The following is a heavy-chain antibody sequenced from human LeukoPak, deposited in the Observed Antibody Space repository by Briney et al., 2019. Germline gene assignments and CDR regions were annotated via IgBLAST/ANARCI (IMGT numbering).Heavy chain of an antibody. J-gene: IGHJ4*02. CDR2: IYSGGGT. V-gene: IGHV3-53*01. D-gene: IGHD6-19*01. CDR3: ARGRVAGTIYFDY. CDR1: GFTVSSNY. Sequence: GGSLRLSCAASGFTVSSNYMSWVRQAPGKGLEWVSVIYSGGGTYYADSVKGGFTISRDNAKSSLYLQMNSLRAEDTAVYYCARGRVAGTIYFDYWGQGTLVTVSS.